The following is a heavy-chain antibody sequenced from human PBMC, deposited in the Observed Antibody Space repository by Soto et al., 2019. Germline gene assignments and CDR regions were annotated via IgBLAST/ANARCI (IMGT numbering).Heavy chain of an antibody. Sequence: ASVKVSCKASGYTFTSYGISWVRQAPGQGLEWMGWISAYNGNTNYAQKLQGRVTMTTDISTSTAYMELRSLRSDDTAIYYCARFSPGVKLKTLAVVFNFGGKGTRAT. V-gene: IGHV1-18*01. CDR3: ARFSPGVKLKTLAVVFNF. D-gene: IGHD2-15*01. CDR2: ISAYNGNT. CDR1: GYTFTSYG. J-gene: IGHJ3*01.